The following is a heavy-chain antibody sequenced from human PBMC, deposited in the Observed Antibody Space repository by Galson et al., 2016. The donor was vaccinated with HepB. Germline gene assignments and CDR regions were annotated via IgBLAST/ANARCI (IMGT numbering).Heavy chain of an antibody. CDR2: FNDGNGNT. J-gene: IGHJ4*02. D-gene: IGHD2-2*01. Sequence: SVKVSCKASGYTFTSYAMHWVRQTPGQRLERMGWFNDGNGNTKYSQKFQGRVIITRDTSASTAYMELSSLRSEDTAVYFCARGFPSATIDYWGQGTLVTVSS. CDR1: GYTFTSYA. CDR3: ARGFPSATIDY. V-gene: IGHV1-3*01.